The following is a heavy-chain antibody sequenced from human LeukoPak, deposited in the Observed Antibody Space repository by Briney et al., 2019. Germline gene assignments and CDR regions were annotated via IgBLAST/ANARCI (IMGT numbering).Heavy chain of an antibody. CDR2: ISSSGSTI. J-gene: IGHJ6*03. CDR1: GFTFSDYY. D-gene: IGHD6-13*01. Sequence: PGGSLRLSCAASGFTFSDYYMSWIRQAPGKGLEWVSYISSSGSTIYYADSVKGRFTISRDNAKNSLYLQMNSLRAEDTAVYYCARDPGPAADYYMDVWGKGTTVTVSS. CDR3: ARDPGPAADYYMDV. V-gene: IGHV3-11*04.